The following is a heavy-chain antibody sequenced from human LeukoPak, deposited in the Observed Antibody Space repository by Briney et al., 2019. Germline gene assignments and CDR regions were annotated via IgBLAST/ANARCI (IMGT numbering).Heavy chain of an antibody. CDR1: GFTVSSNY. CDR2: IYSGGST. J-gene: IGHJ6*02. Sequence: GALRLSCAASGFTVSSNYMSWVRQAPGKGLEWVSVIYSGGSTYYADSVKGRFTISRDNSKNTLYLQMNSLRAEDTAVYYCAREKDYGDPYYYYGMDVWGQGTTVTVSS. CDR3: AREKDYGDPYYYYGMDV. V-gene: IGHV3-66*01. D-gene: IGHD4-17*01.